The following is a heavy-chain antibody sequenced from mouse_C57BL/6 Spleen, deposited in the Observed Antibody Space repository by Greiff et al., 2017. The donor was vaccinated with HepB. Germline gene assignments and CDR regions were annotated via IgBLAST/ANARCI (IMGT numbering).Heavy chain of an antibody. D-gene: IGHD6-1*01. J-gene: IGHJ2*01. Sequence: QVQLQQPGAELVKPGASVKLSCKASGYTFTSYWMHWVKQRPGQGLEWIGMIHPNSGSTNYNEKFKSQATLTVDKSSSTAYMQLSSLTSEDSAVYYYARCSGYYFDYWGPGATLTVSS. CDR2: IHPNSGST. V-gene: IGHV1-64*01. CDR3: ARCSGYYFDY. CDR1: GYTFTSYW.